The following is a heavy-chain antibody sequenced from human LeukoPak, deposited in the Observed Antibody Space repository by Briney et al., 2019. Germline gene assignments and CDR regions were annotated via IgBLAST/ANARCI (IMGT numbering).Heavy chain of an antibody. Sequence: ASVKVSCKASGGTFSSYAISWVRQAPGQGLEWMGGIIPIFGTANYAQKFQGRVTITADKSTSTAYMELSSLRSEDTAVYYCARDSLGPGYDAFDIWGQGTMVTVSS. J-gene: IGHJ3*02. CDR2: IIPIFGTA. CDR1: GGTFSSYA. D-gene: IGHD3-16*01. CDR3: ARDSLGPGYDAFDI. V-gene: IGHV1-69*06.